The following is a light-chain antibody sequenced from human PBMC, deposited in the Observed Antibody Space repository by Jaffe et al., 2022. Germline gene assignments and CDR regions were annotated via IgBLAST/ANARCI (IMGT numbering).Light chain of an antibody. CDR3: HQYGSPPGT. CDR2: GAS. V-gene: IGKV3-20*01. J-gene: IGKJ2*01. CDR1: QSVSSIF. Sequence: EIVLTQSPGTLSLSPGERATLSCRASQSVSSIFFAWYQQKPGRAPRLLIYGASNRATGIPDRFSGSGSGTDFTLTISRLEPEDFAVYFCHQYGSPPGTFGQGTKVDI.